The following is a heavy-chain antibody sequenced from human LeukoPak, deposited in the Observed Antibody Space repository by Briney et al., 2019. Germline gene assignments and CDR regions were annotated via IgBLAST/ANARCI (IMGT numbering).Heavy chain of an antibody. D-gene: IGHD4-17*01. CDR2: INHSGST. J-gene: IGHJ4*02. Sequence: SETLSLTCAVSGGSFSGYYWSWIRQPPGKGLEWIGEINHSGSTNYNPSLKSRVTISVDTSKNQFSLKLSSVTAADTAVYYCASRSSTVAKFPFHYWGQGTLVTVSS. CDR3: ASRSSTVAKFPFHY. V-gene: IGHV4-34*01. CDR1: GGSFSGYY.